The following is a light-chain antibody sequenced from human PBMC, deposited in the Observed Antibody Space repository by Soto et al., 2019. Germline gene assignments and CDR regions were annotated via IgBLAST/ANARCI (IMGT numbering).Light chain of an antibody. CDR3: THYNESHLT. V-gene: IGKV3-15*01. Sequence: EIVMTQSPVTLSVSPGERVTLSCRASQSVSSNLAWYQQKPGQAPSLLIYGAFTRATGIPARFSGTGSGTEFTPTISSLQCVAFALYNCTHYNESHLTFGKGTKVEIX. CDR2: GAF. J-gene: IGKJ1*01. CDR1: QSVSSN.